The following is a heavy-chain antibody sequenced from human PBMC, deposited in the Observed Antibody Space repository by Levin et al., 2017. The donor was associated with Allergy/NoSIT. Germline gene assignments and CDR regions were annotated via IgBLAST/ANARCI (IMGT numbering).Heavy chain of an antibody. CDR1: GFTFSSYW. J-gene: IGHJ4*02. D-gene: IGHD1-26*01. CDR3: ARDSGKYDY. V-gene: IGHV3-7*01. CDR2: IKEDGSEK. Sequence: GESLKISCVVSGFTFSSYWMSWVRQAPGKGLEWVANIKEDGSEKYYVDSVKGRFTISRDNAKNSLYLQMNSLRAEDTAVYYCARDSGKYDYWGQGTLVTVSS.